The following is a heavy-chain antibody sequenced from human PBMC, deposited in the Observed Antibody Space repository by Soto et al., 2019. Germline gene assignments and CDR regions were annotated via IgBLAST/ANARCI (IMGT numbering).Heavy chain of an antibody. J-gene: IGHJ4*02. D-gene: IGHD6-13*01. V-gene: IGHV3-11*06. CDR3: ARVGSSSWYQAY. Sequence: QVQLVESGGGSVKPGGSLRLSCAAPGFTFSDYYMSWIRQAPGKGLEWVSYISSSSSYTNYADSVKGRFTISRDNAKNSLYLQMNSLRAEDTAVYYCARVGSSSWYQAYWGQGTLVTVSS. CDR2: ISSSSSYT. CDR1: GFTFSDYY.